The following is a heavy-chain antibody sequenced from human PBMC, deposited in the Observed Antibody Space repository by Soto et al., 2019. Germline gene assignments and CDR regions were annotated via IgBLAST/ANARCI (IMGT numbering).Heavy chain of an antibody. CDR3: AKTGGWNWFDP. CDR1: GYTFTDYG. Sequence: QVQLVQSGAEVKKPGASVKVSCKASGYTFTDYGISWVRQAPGQGLEWMGWISPYTGDTKYPQRLQGRVTVTADTSTSTAYMERRSLKSDDTAVYYCAKTGGWNWFDPGGQGTLVSVSS. D-gene: IGHD6-19*01. V-gene: IGHV1-18*01. J-gene: IGHJ5*02. CDR2: ISPYTGDT.